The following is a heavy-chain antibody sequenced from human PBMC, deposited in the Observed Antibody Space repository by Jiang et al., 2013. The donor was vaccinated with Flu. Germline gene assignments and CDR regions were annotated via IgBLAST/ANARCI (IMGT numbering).Heavy chain of an antibody. Sequence: SGAEVKKPGASVKVSCSASGYTFTTYYMHWVRQAPGQGLEWMGIINPSAGSTSYAQKFQGRVTMTRDTSTSTVYMELSSLTSEDTAVYYCARGEGRAVVAPCSYWGQGTLVTVSS. CDR3: ARGEGRAVVAPCSY. V-gene: IGHV1-46*01. CDR1: GYTFTTYY. J-gene: IGHJ4*02. CDR2: INPSAGST. D-gene: IGHD4-23*01.